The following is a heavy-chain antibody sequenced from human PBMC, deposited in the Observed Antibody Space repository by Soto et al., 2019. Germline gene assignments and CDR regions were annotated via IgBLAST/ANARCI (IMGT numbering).Heavy chain of an antibody. D-gene: IGHD2-15*01. V-gene: IGHV1-58*01. CDR2: IAVDSGKT. J-gene: IGHJ3*01. Sequence: SVKVSCKASGFPFKSSTVQWVRQARGQGLEWIGWIAVDSGKTKYAHLIQDRVAITRDLSTSTAYMELSSLRSEDTAVYYCAARHCGGGSCYSHDEAFEGWGQGTVVTVSS. CDR3: AARHCGGGSCYSHDEAFEG. CDR1: GFPFKSST.